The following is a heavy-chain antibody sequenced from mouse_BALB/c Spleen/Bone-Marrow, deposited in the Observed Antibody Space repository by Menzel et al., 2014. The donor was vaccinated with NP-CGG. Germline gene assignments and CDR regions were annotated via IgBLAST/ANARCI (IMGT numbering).Heavy chain of an antibody. CDR2: ISNDGTN. Sequence: EVKLMESGPGLVKPSQSLSLTCSVTGYSITSAYYWNWIRQFPGNNLEWMGYISNDGTNNYNPSLKNRISITRDTSKNQSFLKLNSVTTEDTAIYYCAREYFGSSYGWFFDVWGAGTSVTVSS. V-gene: IGHV3-6*02. CDR1: GYSITSAYY. J-gene: IGHJ1*01. CDR3: AREYFGSSYGWFFDV. D-gene: IGHD1-1*01.